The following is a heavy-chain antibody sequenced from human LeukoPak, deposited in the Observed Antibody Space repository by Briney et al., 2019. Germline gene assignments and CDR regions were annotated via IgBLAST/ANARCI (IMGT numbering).Heavy chain of an antibody. CDR2: MNPNSGNT. V-gene: IGHV1-8*03. J-gene: IGHJ3*02. D-gene: IGHD6-13*01. Sequence: ASVKVSCKASGGTFSSYDINWVRQATGQGLEWMGWMNPNSGNTGYAQKFQGRVTITRNTSISTAYMELSSLRSEDTAVYYCARPGQLAAAGYDAFDIWGQGTMVTVSS. CDR1: GGTFSSYD. CDR3: ARPGQLAAAGYDAFDI.